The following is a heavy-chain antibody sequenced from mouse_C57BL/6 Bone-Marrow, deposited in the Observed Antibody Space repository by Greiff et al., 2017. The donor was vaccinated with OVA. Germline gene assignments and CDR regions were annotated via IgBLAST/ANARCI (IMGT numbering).Heavy chain of an antibody. D-gene: IGHD2-1*01. CDR2: ISDGGSYT. J-gene: IGHJ4*01. V-gene: IGHV5-4*03. Sequence: EVKVVESGGGLVKPGGSLKLSCAASGFTFSSYAMSWVRQTPEKRLEWVATISDGGSYTYYPDNVKGRFTISRDNAKNNLYLQMSHLKSEDTAMDYCARVLIYYGNPGAMDYWGQGTSVTVSS. CDR1: GFTFSSYA. CDR3: ARVLIYYGNPGAMDY.